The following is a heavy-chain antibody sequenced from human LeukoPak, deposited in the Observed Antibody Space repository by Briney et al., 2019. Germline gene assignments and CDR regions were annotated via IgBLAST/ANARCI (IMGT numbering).Heavy chain of an antibody. V-gene: IGHV4-30-2*01. Sequence: TSETLSLTCTVSGGSISSGGYYWSWIRQPPGKGLEWIGYIYHSGSTYYNPSLKSRVTISVDRSKNQFSLKLSSVTAADTAVYYCARNLVAAWADYWGQGTLVTVSS. CDR2: IYHSGST. CDR1: GGSISSGGYY. CDR3: ARNLVAAWADY. J-gene: IGHJ4*02. D-gene: IGHD2-2*01.